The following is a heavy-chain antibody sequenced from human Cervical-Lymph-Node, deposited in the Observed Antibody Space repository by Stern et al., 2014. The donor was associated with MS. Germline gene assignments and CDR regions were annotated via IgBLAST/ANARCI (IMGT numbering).Heavy chain of an antibody. CDR3: AKDGYNY. J-gene: IGHJ4*02. V-gene: IGHV1-2*02. CDR1: GYTFTGYY. Sequence: VQLVESGAEVKKPWASVKVSCKASGYTFTGYYIHWVRQAPGQGLEWMGWIIPNNGDTNYAQNFQGRVTMTRDTSISTAYMELSRLRSDDTAVYYCAKDGYNYWGQGTLVTVSS. D-gene: IGHD5-24*01. CDR2: IIPNNGDT.